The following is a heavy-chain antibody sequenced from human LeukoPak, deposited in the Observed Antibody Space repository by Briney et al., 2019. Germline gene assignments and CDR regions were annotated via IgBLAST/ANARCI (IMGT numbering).Heavy chain of an antibody. CDR2: INPSGGST. J-gene: IGHJ4*02. V-gene: IGHV1-46*01. CDR3: ARGGDIVAVPAALNFDY. Sequence: ASVKVSCKASGYTFTSYYMHWVRQAPGQGLEWMGIINPSGGSTSYAQKFQGRVTMTRDTSTSTVYMELSSLRSEDTAVYYCARGGDIVAVPAALNFDYWGQGTLVTVSS. D-gene: IGHD2-2*01. CDR1: GYTFTSYY.